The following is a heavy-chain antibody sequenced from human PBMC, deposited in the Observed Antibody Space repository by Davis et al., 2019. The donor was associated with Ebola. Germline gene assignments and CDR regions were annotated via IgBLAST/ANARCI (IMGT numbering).Heavy chain of an antibody. CDR3: ARELVVYAMGYYYYYGMDV. Sequence: GESLKISCAASGFTFSDYWMTWVRQAPGKGLEWVSSISSSSSYIYYADSVKGRFTISRDNAKNSLYLQMNSLRAEDTAVYYCARELVVYAMGYYYYYGMDVWGQGTTVTVSS. CDR2: ISSSSSYI. D-gene: IGHD2-8*02. CDR1: GFTFSDYW. V-gene: IGHV3-21*01. J-gene: IGHJ6*02.